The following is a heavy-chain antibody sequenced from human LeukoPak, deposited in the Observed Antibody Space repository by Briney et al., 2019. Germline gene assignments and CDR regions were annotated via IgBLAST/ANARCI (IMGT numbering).Heavy chain of an antibody. Sequence: GGSLRLSCVGSGFTFSSYGVHWVRQAPGTGLEWVAIISYDGSNKYYADSVKGRFTISRDSSKNTLYLQMNSLRSEDTAVYYCAKDGSAVAFDIWGQGTMVTVSS. CDR3: AKDGSAVAFDI. CDR2: ISYDGSNK. CDR1: GFTFSSYG. V-gene: IGHV3-30*18. D-gene: IGHD6-19*01. J-gene: IGHJ3*02.